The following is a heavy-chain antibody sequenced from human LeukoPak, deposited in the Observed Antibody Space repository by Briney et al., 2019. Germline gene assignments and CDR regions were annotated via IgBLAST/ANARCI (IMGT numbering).Heavy chain of an antibody. Sequence: GGSLRLSCAASGFAFSSYWMHWVRQDPGKGLVWVSRINTDGTTTVYADSVRGRFTISRDNAKNTLYLQMNSLRGEDTAVDYCVRDGHGGSGSYWGQGTLVTVSS. CDR1: GFAFSSYW. J-gene: IGHJ4*02. D-gene: IGHD2-15*01. CDR3: VRDGHGGSGSY. CDR2: INTDGTTT. V-gene: IGHV3-74*01.